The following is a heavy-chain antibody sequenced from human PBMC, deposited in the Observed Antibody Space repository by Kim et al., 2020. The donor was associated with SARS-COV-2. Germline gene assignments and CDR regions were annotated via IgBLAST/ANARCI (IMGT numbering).Heavy chain of an antibody. V-gene: IGHV3-11*06. J-gene: IGHJ6*02. D-gene: IGHD3-22*01. CDR3: ARDRILPNYYNIDV. Sequence: YGDSVQGRFSISRDNAKTSLYLQMNSLTAEDTAVYYCARDRILPNYYNIDVWGQGTTVIVSS.